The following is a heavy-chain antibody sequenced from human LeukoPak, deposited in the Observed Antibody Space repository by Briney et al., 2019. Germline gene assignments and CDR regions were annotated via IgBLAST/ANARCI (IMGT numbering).Heavy chain of an antibody. V-gene: IGHV4-39*07. CDR2: IYYSGNT. Sequence: SETLSLTCTVSGGSISSSGSYWGWIRQPPGKGLEWIGSIYYSGNTYNPSLKSRVTISVDTSKNQFSLKLSSVTAADTAVYYCARDYDFWSGFVDPWGQGTLVTVSS. CDR1: GGSISSSGSY. J-gene: IGHJ5*02. D-gene: IGHD3-3*01. CDR3: ARDYDFWSGFVDP.